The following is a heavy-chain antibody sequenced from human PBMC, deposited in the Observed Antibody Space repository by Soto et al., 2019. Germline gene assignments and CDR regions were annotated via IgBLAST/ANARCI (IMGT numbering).Heavy chain of an antibody. CDR3: ARSCSGGSCHSAY. J-gene: IGHJ4*02. D-gene: IGHD2-15*01. V-gene: IGHV1-18*04. CDR1: GYSFTNYG. CDR2: ISPFTGDT. Sequence: GASVKVSCKTSGYSFTNYGINWVRQAPGQGLEWMGWISPFTGDTHYTQSLQGRITVTTDTSTNTAYMELRSLRSADTAVYYCARSCSGGSCHSAYWGQGTLVTVSS.